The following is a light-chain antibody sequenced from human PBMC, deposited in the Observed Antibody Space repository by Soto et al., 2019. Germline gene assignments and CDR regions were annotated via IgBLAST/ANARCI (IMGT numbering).Light chain of an antibody. Sequence: EIQMTQYTSSLSASVGDRVTITCRAGQTISDYLNWYQQKPGTAPKLLIYAASTLQSGVPSRFSGSRSGTDFTLTISSLHPEDVATYYCQQTFSAPSITFGQGTRLEI. CDR3: QQTFSAPSIT. V-gene: IGKV1-39*01. CDR1: QTISDY. CDR2: AAS. J-gene: IGKJ5*01.